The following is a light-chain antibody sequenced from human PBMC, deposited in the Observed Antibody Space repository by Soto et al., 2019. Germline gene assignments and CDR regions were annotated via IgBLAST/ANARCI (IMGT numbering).Light chain of an antibody. J-gene: IGKJ5*01. CDR3: HQHTECPPFS. CDR2: AAS. V-gene: IGKV3-15*01. CDR1: QSVRSN. Sequence: TRSQATVSVSRGERATLSCSASQSVRSNLAWYQQKPGQAPRLVIYAASTRATGIPDRFIGSVSGTEFTRILCSLQSEDFAVYYWHQHTECPPFSFAHGTRLEIK.